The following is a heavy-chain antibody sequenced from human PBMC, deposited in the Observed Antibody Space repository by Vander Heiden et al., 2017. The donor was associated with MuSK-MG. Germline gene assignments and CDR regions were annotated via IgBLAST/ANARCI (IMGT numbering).Heavy chain of an antibody. V-gene: IGHV1-8*01. Sequence: QVQLVQSGAEVKKPGASVRVSCKASGYTFTSYDINWVRQATGQGLEWMGWMNPNSGNTGYAQKFQGRVTMTRNTSISTAYMELSSLRSEDTAVYYCARGIRFGELLFYAYYYGMDVWGQGTTVTVSS. CDR1: GYTFTSYD. CDR3: ARGIRFGELLFYAYYYGMDV. D-gene: IGHD3-10*01. CDR2: MNPNSGNT. J-gene: IGHJ6*02.